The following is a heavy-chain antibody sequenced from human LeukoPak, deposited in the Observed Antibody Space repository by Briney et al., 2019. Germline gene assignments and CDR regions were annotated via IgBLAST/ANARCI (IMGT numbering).Heavy chain of an antibody. J-gene: IGHJ4*02. Sequence: SETLSLTCAVYGGSFSGYYWSWIRQPPGKGLEWIGSIYYSGSTYYNPSLKSRVTISVDTSKNQFSLKLSSVTAADTAVYYCARHNPSAIGNWGQGTLVTVSS. CDR3: ARHNPSAIGN. CDR2: IYYSGST. D-gene: IGHD1-14*01. CDR1: GGSFSGYY. V-gene: IGHV4-34*01.